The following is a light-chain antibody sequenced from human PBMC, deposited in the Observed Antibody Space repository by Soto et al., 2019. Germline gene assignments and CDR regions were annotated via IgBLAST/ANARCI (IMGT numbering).Light chain of an antibody. CDR2: DAS. Sequence: ETVLTQSPAILSLSPGERATLSCRASLSVSTYLAWYQQKPGQAPRLLIYDASNRATGIPARFIGSGSGTDFTLTIGGLEPEDSAVYYCQQRINWPLTFGGGTKVDIK. V-gene: IGKV3-11*01. CDR3: QQRINWPLT. CDR1: LSVSTY. J-gene: IGKJ4*01.